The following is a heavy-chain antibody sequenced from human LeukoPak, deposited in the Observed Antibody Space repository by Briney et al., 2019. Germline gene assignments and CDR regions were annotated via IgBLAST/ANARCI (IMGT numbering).Heavy chain of an antibody. CDR3: ARDIAVAGPGFYYYYYGMDV. CDR2: IGYVRNTI. D-gene: IGHD6-19*01. Sequence: GGSLRLSCVASGFTFSSYSMKWIRQAPGKGLEWISYIGYVRNTIYYADSVKGRFIISRDNAKNSLYLQMNSLRAEDTAVYYCARDIAVAGPGFYYYYYGMDVWGQGTTVTVSS. J-gene: IGHJ6*02. V-gene: IGHV3-48*01. CDR1: GFTFSSYS.